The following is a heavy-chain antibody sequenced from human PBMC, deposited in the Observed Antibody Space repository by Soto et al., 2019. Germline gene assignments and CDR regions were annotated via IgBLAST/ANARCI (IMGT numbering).Heavy chain of an antibody. D-gene: IGHD3-22*01. Sequence: ASVKVSCKASGGTFSSYAISWVRQAPGQGLEWMGGIIPIFGTANYAQKFQGRVTITADESTSTAYMELSSLRSEDTAVYYCARDRADSSLPGFDYWGQGTLVTVSS. CDR2: IIPIFGTA. J-gene: IGHJ4*02. CDR3: ARDRADSSLPGFDY. V-gene: IGHV1-69*13. CDR1: GGTFSSYA.